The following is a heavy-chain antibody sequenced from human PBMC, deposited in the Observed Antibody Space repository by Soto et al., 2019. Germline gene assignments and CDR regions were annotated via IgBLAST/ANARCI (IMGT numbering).Heavy chain of an antibody. D-gene: IGHD3-10*01. CDR1: GYTFTDYD. CDR3: AKGGNSRVRGVIPFYAMDV. J-gene: IGHJ6*02. CDR2: MNPNSGET. Sequence: QEQLVQSGAEVKKPGASVKVSCKTSGYTFTDYDINWVRQATGQGLEWIGWMNPNSGETGYAQKFQGRVTMTRSASLSTAYLELSSLRSEDTAVYFCAKGGNSRVRGVIPFYAMDVWGQGTTVTVSS. V-gene: IGHV1-8*01.